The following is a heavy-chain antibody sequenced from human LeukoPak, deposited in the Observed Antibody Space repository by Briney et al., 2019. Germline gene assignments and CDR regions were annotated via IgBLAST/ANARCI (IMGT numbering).Heavy chain of an antibody. CDR1: GFSISSGYY. CDR2: IYHSGAT. D-gene: IGHD3-9*01. J-gene: IGHJ4*02. Sequence: SETLSLTCSVSGFSISSGYYWGWIRQPPGKGLEWIAAIYHSGATYYNPSLKSRVTMSVDTAENQLSLKLRSVTAPATAVCAYARVLLINSPPHGGDYWGQGTLVIVSS. V-gene: IGHV4-38-2*02. CDR3: ARVLLINSPPHGGDY.